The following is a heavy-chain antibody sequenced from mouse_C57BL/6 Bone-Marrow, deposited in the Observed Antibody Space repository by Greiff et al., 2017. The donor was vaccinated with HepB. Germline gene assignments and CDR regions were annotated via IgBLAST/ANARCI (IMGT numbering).Heavy chain of an antibody. CDR2: INPNNGGT. CDR1: GYTFTDYN. J-gene: IGHJ3*01. Sequence: VQLQQSGPELVKPGASVKISCKASGYTFTDYNMDWVKQSHGKSLEWIGDINPNNGGTIYNQKFKGKSTLTVDKSSSTAYMELRSLTSEDTAVYYCADSYSDPAWFAYWGKGTLVTVSA. V-gene: IGHV1-18*01. D-gene: IGHD2-13*01. CDR3: ADSYSDPAWFAY.